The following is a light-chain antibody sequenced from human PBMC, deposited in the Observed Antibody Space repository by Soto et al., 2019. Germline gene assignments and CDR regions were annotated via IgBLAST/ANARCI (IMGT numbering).Light chain of an antibody. J-gene: IGKJ1*01. CDR2: KAS. CDR1: ESISNF. Sequence: DIQMTQSPSTLSASVGDRVTITCRASESISNFLAWYQQKPGKAPNLLIYKASSLESVVPSRFSGSGSGTEFTLTISSLQPDDFATYYCQPYNSYSRTFGQGTKVDIK. CDR3: QPYNSYSRT. V-gene: IGKV1-5*03.